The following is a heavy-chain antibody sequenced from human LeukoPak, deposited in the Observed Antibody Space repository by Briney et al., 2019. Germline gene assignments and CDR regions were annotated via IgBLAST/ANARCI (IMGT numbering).Heavy chain of an antibody. Sequence: WVRQAPGKGLEWIGSIYYSGSTYYNPSLKSRVTISVDTSKNQFSLKLSSVTAADTAVYYCASGFEYQLLFYVDPWGQGTLVTVSS. V-gene: IGHV4-39*01. J-gene: IGHJ5*02. CDR2: IYYSGST. CDR3: ASGFEYQLLFYVDP. D-gene: IGHD2-2*01.